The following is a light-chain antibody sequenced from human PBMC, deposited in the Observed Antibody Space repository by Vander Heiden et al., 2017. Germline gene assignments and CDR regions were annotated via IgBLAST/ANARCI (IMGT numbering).Light chain of an antibody. J-gene: IGLJ3*02. Sequence: SYELTQPPSVSVPPGQTARITCSGDALPKQYAYWYQQKPGQAPVLVIYKDSERPSGIPERFSSSSSGTTVTLTISGVQAEDEADYYCQSADSSGTWVFGGGTKLTVL. V-gene: IGLV3-25*03. CDR3: QSADSSGTWV. CDR1: ALPKQY. CDR2: KDS.